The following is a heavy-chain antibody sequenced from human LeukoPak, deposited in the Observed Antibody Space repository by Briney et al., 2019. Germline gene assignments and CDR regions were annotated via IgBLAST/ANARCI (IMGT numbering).Heavy chain of an antibody. D-gene: IGHD6-13*01. V-gene: IGHV3-21*01. CDR3: ARTNRQQLALDY. J-gene: IGHJ4*02. Sequence: GGSLRLSCAASGFTFSSYSMNWVRQAPGKGLEWVSSISSSSSYIYYADSVKGRFTISRDNAKNSLYLQMNSLRAEDTAVYYCARTNRQQLALDYWGQGTLVTVSS. CDR2: ISSSSSYI. CDR1: GFTFSSYS.